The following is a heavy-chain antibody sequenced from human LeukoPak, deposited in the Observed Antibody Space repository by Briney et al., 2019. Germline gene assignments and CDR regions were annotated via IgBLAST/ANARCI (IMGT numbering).Heavy chain of an antibody. CDR1: GGSISSGSYY. CDR2: IYTSGST. D-gene: IGHD2-8*01. CDR3: ASHAIYCTNGVCSDIDY. J-gene: IGHJ4*02. Sequence: SQTLSLTCTVSGGSISSGSYYWSWIRQPAGKGLEWIGRIYTSGSTNYNPSLKSRVTISVDTSKNQFSLKLSSVTAADTAVYYCASHAIYCTNGVCSDIDYWGQGTLVTVSS. V-gene: IGHV4-61*02.